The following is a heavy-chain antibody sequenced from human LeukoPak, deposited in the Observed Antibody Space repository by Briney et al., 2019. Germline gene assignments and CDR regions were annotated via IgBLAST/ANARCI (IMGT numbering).Heavy chain of an antibody. CDR1: GGPFNDLA. CDR2: ILPVFGTP. J-gene: IGHJ4*02. Sequence: ASVKISCKASGGPFNDLALCLVCQVPGQGLEWMGGILPVFGTPNYAQRFEGKVIITTDESTTTGYIEISSLTSQDTALYYCASADDHSNFDFQYWGQGTLVTVSS. D-gene: IGHD1-7*01. V-gene: IGHV1-69*05. CDR3: ASADDHSNFDFQY.